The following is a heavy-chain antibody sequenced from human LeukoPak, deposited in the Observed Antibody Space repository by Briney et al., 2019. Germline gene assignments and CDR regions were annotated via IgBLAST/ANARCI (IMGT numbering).Heavy chain of an antibody. Sequence: VGSLRLSCAASGFTFSSYSMNWVRQAPGKGLEWVSYISSSSSTIYYADSVKGRFTISRDNAKNSLYLQMNSLRDEDTAVYYCARGVGSGSYPIFGYWGQGTLVTVSS. D-gene: IGHD3-10*01. CDR1: GFTFSSYS. J-gene: IGHJ4*02. V-gene: IGHV3-48*02. CDR3: ARGVGSGSYPIFGY. CDR2: ISSSSSTI.